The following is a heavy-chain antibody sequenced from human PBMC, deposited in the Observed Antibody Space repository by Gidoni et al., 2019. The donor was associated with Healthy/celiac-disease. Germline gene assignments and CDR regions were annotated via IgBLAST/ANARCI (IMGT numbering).Heavy chain of an antibody. CDR2: IYYSGST. J-gene: IGHJ3*02. Sequence: QVQLQESGPGLVKPSQTLSLTCTVSGGPISSGGYYWSWLRQHPGKGLEWIGYIYYSGSTYYNPSFKSLVTISVDTSKNQFSLKLSSVTAADTAVYYCARVGVTLDAFDIWGQGTMVTVSS. V-gene: IGHV4-31*01. CDR3: ARVGVTLDAFDI. CDR1: GGPISSGGYY. D-gene: IGHD3-3*01.